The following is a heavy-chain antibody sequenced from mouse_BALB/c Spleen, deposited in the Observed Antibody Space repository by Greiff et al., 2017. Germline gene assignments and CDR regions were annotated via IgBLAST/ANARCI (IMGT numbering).Heavy chain of an antibody. Sequence: QVQLKQSGAELMKPGASVKISCKATGYTFSSYWIEWVKQRPGHGLEWIGEILPGSGSTNYNEKFKGKATFTADTSSNTAYMQLSSLTSEDSAVYYCARWGGSSYWYFDVWGAGTTVTVSS. CDR2: ILPGSGST. CDR3: ARWGGSSYWYFDV. J-gene: IGHJ1*01. D-gene: IGHD1-1*01. V-gene: IGHV1-9*01. CDR1: GYTFSSYW.